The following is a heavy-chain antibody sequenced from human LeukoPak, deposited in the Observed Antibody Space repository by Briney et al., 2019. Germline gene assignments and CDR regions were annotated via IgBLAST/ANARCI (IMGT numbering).Heavy chain of an antibody. J-gene: IGHJ4*02. Sequence: ASVKVSCKASGYTFNSNYIHWVRQAPGQGLEWMGIINPSGGSSRYAQKFQGRVNMTRDMSTSTVYMELSSLRSEDTAVYYCARDSGKWLQLRDGSGCFDYWGQGSLVTVSS. CDR3: ARDSGKWLQLRDGSGCFDY. D-gene: IGHD5-24*01. V-gene: IGHV1-46*02. CDR1: GYTFNSNY. CDR2: INPSGGSS.